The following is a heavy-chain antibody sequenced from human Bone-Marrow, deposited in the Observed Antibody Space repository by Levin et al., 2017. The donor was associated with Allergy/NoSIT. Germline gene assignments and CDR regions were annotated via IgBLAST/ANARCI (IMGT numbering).Heavy chain of an antibody. D-gene: IGHD3-16*01. V-gene: IGHV4-30-4*01. Sequence: SLTLSLPCTVSGGSISSGDSYWTWIRQPPGKGLEWIGYIYYSGSTFYNPSLKSRVSISVDTSRNHFSLKLSSVTAADTAVYYCVRGRNSVGGWYIDLWGSGTVVSVSS. J-gene: IGHJ2*01. CDR2: IYYSGST. CDR3: VRGRNSVGGWYIDL. CDR1: GGSISSGDSY.